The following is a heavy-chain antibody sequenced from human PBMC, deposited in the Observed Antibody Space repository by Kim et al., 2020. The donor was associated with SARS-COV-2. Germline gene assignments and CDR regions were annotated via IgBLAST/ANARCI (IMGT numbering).Heavy chain of an antibody. CDR2: IYYSGST. V-gene: IGHV4-59*01. CDR3: ARARVYDFWSGYSPRSTFDY. Sequence: SETLSLTCTVSGGSISSYYWSWIRQPPGKGLEWIGYIYYSGSTNYNPSLKSRVTISVDTSKNQFSLKLSSVTAADTAVYYCARARVYDFWSGYSPRSTFDYWGQGTLVTVSS. J-gene: IGHJ4*02. D-gene: IGHD3-3*01. CDR1: GGSISSYY.